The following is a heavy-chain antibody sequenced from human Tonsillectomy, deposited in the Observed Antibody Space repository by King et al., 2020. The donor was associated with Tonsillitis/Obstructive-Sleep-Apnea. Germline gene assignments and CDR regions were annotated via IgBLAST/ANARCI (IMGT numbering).Heavy chain of an antibody. Sequence: VQLQESGPGLVKPSETLSLTCTVSGGSISSYYWSWIRQPPGKGLEWIGYIYYSGSTNYNPSLKSRVTLSVDTSKNQFSLKLSSVTAADTAVYYCAREDCTNGVCYNSFDYWGQGTLVTVSS. CDR3: AREDCTNGVCYNSFDY. CDR1: GGSISSYY. J-gene: IGHJ4*02. V-gene: IGHV4-59*01. CDR2: IYYSGST. D-gene: IGHD2-8*01.